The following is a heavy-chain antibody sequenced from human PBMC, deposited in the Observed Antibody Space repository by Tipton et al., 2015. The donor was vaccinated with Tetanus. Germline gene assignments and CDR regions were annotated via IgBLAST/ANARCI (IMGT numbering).Heavy chain of an antibody. CDR1: GGSISSYY. CDR3: ARIGWLQQNKPAFDI. CDR2: VHYSGST. J-gene: IGHJ3*02. D-gene: IGHD5-24*01. Sequence: TLSLTCTVSGGSISSYYWTWIRQPPGRGLEWIGYVHYSGSTNYSPSLRSRVTLSADTSKNQFSLKLRSVTAADTAVYYCARIGWLQQNKPAFDIWGQGTVVTVSS. V-gene: IGHV4-59*01.